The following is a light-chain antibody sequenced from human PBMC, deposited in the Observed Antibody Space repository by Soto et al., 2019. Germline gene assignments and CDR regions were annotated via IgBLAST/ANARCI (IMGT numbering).Light chain of an antibody. CDR2: DAS. J-gene: IGKJ4*01. CDR1: VGISSF. Sequence: DIQLTQSPSFLSASVGDRVTITCRASVGISSFLAWYQQKPGKAPKLLIYDASTLQTGVPSRFSGSGSGTDFTLTITSLQPEDFAVYYCQQLDNYPRSFGGGTRVELK. CDR3: QQLDNYPRS. V-gene: IGKV1-9*01.